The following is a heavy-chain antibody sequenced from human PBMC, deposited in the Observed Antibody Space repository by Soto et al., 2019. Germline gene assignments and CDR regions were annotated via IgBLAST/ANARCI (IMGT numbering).Heavy chain of an antibody. Sequence: ASVKVSCKASGYTFTSYGISWVRQAPGQGLEWMGWISAYNGNTNYAQKLQGRVTMTTDTSTSTAYMELRSLRSDDTAVYYCARAYYDILTGLTLFEYWGQGTLVTVSS. D-gene: IGHD3-9*01. V-gene: IGHV1-18*01. CDR1: GYTFTSYG. CDR2: ISAYNGNT. CDR3: ARAYYDILTGLTLFEY. J-gene: IGHJ4*02.